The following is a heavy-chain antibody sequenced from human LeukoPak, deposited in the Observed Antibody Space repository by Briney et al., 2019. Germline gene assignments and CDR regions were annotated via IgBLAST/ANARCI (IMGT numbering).Heavy chain of an antibody. D-gene: IGHD1-26*01. CDR1: GFTFSSYA. J-gene: IGHJ2*01. CDR3: AKEGGSYFVAYWYFDL. Sequence: PGGSLRLSCAASGFTFSSYAMSWVRQAPGKGLEWVSAISGSGGSTYYADSVKGRFTISRDNSKNTLYLQMNSLRAEDTAVYYCAKEGGSYFVAYWYFDLWGRGTLVTVSS. V-gene: IGHV3-23*01. CDR2: ISGSGGST.